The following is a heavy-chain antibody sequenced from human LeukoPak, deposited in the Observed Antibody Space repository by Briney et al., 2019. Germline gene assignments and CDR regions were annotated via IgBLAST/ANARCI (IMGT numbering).Heavy chain of an antibody. Sequence: GRSLRLSCAASGFTFSSYGMHWVRQAPGKGLEWVAVIWYDGSNKYYADSVKGRFTISRDNAKNSLYLQMNSLRAEDTAVYYCARVYGSGPHGYWGQGTLVTVSS. CDR2: IWYDGSNK. V-gene: IGHV3-33*01. J-gene: IGHJ4*02. CDR3: ARVYGSGPHGY. CDR1: GFTFSSYG. D-gene: IGHD3-10*01.